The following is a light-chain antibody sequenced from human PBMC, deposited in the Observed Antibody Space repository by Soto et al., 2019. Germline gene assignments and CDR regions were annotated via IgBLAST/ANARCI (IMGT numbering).Light chain of an antibody. CDR3: QQYNNWPPWT. CDR1: QSVTNN. Sequence: IVLTQSPGTLSLSPGERATLSCRASQSVTNNLVWYQQKPGQAPRLLIYDTSTRATGIPARLSGRGSGAEFTLTIRSLEPEDFAVYYCQQYNNWPPWTFGQGTKVDNK. CDR2: DTS. J-gene: IGKJ1*01. V-gene: IGKV3-15*01.